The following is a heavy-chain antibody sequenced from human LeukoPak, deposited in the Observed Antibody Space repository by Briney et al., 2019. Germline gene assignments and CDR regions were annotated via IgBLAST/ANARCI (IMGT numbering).Heavy chain of an antibody. CDR1: GFTFSSYA. Sequence: PVGSLRLSCAASGFTFSSYAMHWDRQAPGKGLEYVSDISSNGGSTYYANSVKGRFTISRDNSKNTLYLQMGSLRAEDMAVYYCARVGYCSSTSCYNYFDYWGQGTLVTVSS. CDR2: ISSNGGST. V-gene: IGHV3-64*01. D-gene: IGHD2-2*02. J-gene: IGHJ4*02. CDR3: ARVGYCSSTSCYNYFDY.